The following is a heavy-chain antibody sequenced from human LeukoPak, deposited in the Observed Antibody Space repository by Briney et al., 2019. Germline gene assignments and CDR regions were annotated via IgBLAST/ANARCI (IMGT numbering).Heavy chain of an antibody. CDR2: IYYSGST. CDR1: GGSVSSGSYY. J-gene: IGHJ6*04. Sequence: SETLSLTCTVSGGSVSSGSYYWSWIRQPPGKGLEWIGYIYYSGSTNYNPSLKSRVTISVDTSKNQFSLKLSSVTAADAAVYYCARDKDIVVVPAAMTWDYYYGMDVWGKGTTVTVSS. D-gene: IGHD2-2*01. CDR3: ARDKDIVVVPAAMTWDYYYGMDV. V-gene: IGHV4-61*01.